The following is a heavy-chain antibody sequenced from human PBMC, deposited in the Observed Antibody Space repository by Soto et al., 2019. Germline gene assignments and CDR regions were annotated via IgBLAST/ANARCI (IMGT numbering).Heavy chain of an antibody. V-gene: IGHV1-8*02. CDR1: GYTFTTYN. CDR3: VRYGVEATY. J-gene: IGHJ4*02. CDR2: MNPNSGNT. Sequence: ASVKVSCKASGYTFTTYNISWVRQATGQGLEWMGWMNPNSGNTGYAQKFQDRITLTRDTSITTAYMELSSLTSDDTAVYFCVRYGVEATYWGQGTQVTVSS. D-gene: IGHD2-8*01.